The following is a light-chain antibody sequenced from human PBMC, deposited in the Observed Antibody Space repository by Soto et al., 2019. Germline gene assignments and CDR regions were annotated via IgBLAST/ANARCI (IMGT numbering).Light chain of an antibody. CDR1: QGISNY. CDR2: AAS. CDR3: QKYNSGPRT. J-gene: IGKJ1*01. Sequence: DIQMTQSTSSLSASVGDRVTITCRASQGISNYLSWYQQKPGRVPNILIYAASTLQSGVPSRFSGSGSGTDFTLTISSLQPEDVATYYCQKYNSGPRTFGQGTEVEIK. V-gene: IGKV1-27*01.